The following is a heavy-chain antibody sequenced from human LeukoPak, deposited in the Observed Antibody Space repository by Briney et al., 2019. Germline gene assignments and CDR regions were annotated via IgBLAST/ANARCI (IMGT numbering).Heavy chain of an antibody. J-gene: IGHJ5*02. Sequence: SVKVSCKASGGTFSSYAIIWVRQAPGQGLEWMGGIIPIFGTANYAQKFQGRVTITTDESTSTAYMELSSLGSEDTAVYYCARGGTNYYDSSGYYPPTHWFDPWGQGTLVTVSS. V-gene: IGHV1-69*05. D-gene: IGHD3-22*01. CDR2: IIPIFGTA. CDR3: ARGGTNYYDSSGYYPPTHWFDP. CDR1: GGTFSSYA.